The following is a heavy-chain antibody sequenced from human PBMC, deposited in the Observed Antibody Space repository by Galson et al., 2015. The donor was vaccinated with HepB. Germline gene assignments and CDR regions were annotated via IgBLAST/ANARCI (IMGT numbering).Heavy chain of an antibody. J-gene: IGHJ6*02. CDR1: GDSVSTYSAA. D-gene: IGHD5-12*01. CDR3: ARGRGYEVSSPHGMDV. V-gene: IGHV6-1*01. Sequence: CAISGDSVSTYSAAWNWIRQSPSRGLEWLGRTYYRSTWFNDYAVSVKSRITINPDTSKNQFFLQWNSVTPEDTAVYYWARGRGYEVSSPHGMDVWGQGTSVTVSS. CDR2: TYYRSTWFN.